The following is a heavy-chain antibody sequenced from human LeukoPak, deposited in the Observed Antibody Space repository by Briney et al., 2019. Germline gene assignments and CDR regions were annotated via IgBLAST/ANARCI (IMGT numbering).Heavy chain of an antibody. J-gene: IGHJ4*02. D-gene: IGHD5-24*01. V-gene: IGHV4-34*01. CDR3: ARSQRFRDGYYN. CDR2: INHSGST. CDR1: GGSFSGYY. Sequence: SETLSLTCAVYGGSFSGYYWSWIRQPPGKGLEWIGEINHSGSTNYNPSLKSRVTISVDTSKNQFSLKLSSVTAADTAVYYCARSQRFRDGYYNWGQGALVTVSS.